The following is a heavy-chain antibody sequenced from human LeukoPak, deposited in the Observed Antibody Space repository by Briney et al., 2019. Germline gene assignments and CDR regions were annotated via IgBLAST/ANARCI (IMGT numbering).Heavy chain of an antibody. CDR1: GFTFSSYG. V-gene: IGHV3-33*01. CDR3: ARGNGDSLLYGMDV. D-gene: IGHD4-17*01. Sequence: GGSLRLSCAASGFTFSSYGMHWVRQAPGKGLVWVAVIWYDGSSKYYADSVKGRFTISRDNSKNTLYLQMNSLRAEDTAVYYCARGNGDSLLYGMDVWGKGTTVTVSS. J-gene: IGHJ6*04. CDR2: IWYDGSSK.